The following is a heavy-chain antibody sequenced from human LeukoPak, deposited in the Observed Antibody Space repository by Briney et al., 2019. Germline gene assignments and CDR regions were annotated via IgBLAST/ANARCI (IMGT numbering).Heavy chain of an antibody. CDR1: GFTFSSYA. J-gene: IGHJ4*02. D-gene: IGHD3-22*01. CDR2: ISYDGSNK. Sequence: PGRSLRLSCAASGFTFSSYAMHWVRQAPGKGLEWVAVISYDGSNKYYADSVKGRFTISRDNSKNTLYLQMNSLRAEDTAVYYCARTRYYDSSGYYGPFDYWGQGTLVTVSS. V-gene: IGHV3-30-3*01. CDR3: ARTRYYDSSGYYGPFDY.